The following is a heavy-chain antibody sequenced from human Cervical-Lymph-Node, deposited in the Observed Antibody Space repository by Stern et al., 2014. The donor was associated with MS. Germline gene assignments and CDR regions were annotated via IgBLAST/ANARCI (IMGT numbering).Heavy chain of an antibody. D-gene: IGHD3-22*01. J-gene: IGHJ4*02. CDR3: ARDDGRITMISFDY. V-gene: IGHV1-69*01. CDR2: ISPIVGTA. Sequence: VQLVESGAEVTKPGSSVKVSCKASGGTFSSYAISWVRQAPGQGLEGMGGISPIVGTANYAQKFQGRVTITADESTSTAYMELSSLRSEDTAVYYCARDDGRITMISFDYWGQGTLVTVSS. CDR1: GGTFSSYA.